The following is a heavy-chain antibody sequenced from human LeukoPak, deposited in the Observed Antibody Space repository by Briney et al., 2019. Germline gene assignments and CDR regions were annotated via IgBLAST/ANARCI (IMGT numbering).Heavy chain of an antibody. CDR1: GYTFTSYG. J-gene: IGHJ4*02. V-gene: IGHV1-3*01. D-gene: IGHD3-10*01. CDR2: INAGNGNT. Sequence: ASVKVCCKASGYTFTSYGMHWVRQAPGQRLEWMGWINAGNGNTKYSQKFQGRVTITRDTSASTAYMELSSLRSEDTAVYYCARDLSGSGSSPDYWGQGTLVTVSS. CDR3: ARDLSGSGSSPDY.